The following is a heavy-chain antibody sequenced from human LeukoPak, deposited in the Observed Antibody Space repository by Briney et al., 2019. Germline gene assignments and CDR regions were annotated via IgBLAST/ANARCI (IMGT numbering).Heavy chain of an antibody. J-gene: IGHJ6*04. Sequence: PGGSLRLSCAASGFTFSDHHMTWIRQAPGKGLEWVSYITNSGRDADYSDSVRGRFTTSRDNAKNSLYLQMNSLRPEDTAIYYCGRGHFGLDVWGKGTTVTVSS. CDR1: GFTFSDHH. V-gene: IGHV3-11*06. CDR2: ITNSGRDA. CDR3: GRGHFGLDV.